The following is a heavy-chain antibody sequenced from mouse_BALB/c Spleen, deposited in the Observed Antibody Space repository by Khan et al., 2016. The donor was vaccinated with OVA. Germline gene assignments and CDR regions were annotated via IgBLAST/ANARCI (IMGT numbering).Heavy chain of an antibody. J-gene: IGHJ2*01. Sequence: QVQLQQSGAELAKPGASVKMSCKASGYTFINYWILWVKQRPGQGLEWIGYINPSTGYTEYNQNFKDKATLTAAKSSSTAYMQLSSLTSEDSAVYYCARRGLRWDFNYWGQGTTLKVSS. D-gene: IGHD1-1*01. CDR1: GYTFINYW. CDR3: ARRGLRWDFNY. CDR2: INPSTGYT. V-gene: IGHV1-7*01.